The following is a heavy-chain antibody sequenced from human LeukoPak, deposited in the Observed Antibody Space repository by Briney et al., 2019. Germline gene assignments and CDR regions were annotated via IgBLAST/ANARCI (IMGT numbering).Heavy chain of an antibody. CDR2: LSSDGVNK. CDR3: ARDPGTIFDVLIFHFDV. D-gene: IGHD3-3*01. V-gene: IGHV3-30-3*01. Sequence: SGGSLRLSCAASGFTFSSYVMHWVRQTPGKGLEWVAILSSDGVNKRYADFVQGRFTVSRDNFKNTLYLQMDSLTAEDTAFYYCARDPGTIFDVLIFHFDVWGQGTLVTVSS. J-gene: IGHJ4*02. CDR1: GFTFSSYV.